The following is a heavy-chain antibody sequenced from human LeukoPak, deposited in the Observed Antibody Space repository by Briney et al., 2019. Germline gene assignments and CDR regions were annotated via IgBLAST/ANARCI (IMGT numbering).Heavy chain of an antibody. D-gene: IGHD6-19*01. CDR3: ARDVPYSSGWSYYYYYGMDV. CDR2: FNPSGGST. J-gene: IGHJ6*02. CDR1: GYTFTSYF. Sequence: PKASVKVSCKASGYTFTSYFMHWVRQAPGQGLEWMGIFNPSGGSTSYAQKFQGRVTMTRDTSTSTVYMELSSLRSEDTAVYYCARDVPYSSGWSYYYYYGMDVWGQGTTVTVSS. V-gene: IGHV1-46*01.